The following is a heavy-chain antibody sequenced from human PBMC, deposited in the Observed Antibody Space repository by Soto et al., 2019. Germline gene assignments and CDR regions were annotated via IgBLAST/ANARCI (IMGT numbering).Heavy chain of an antibody. CDR2: ISGYNGDT. Sequence: QGQLVQSGPEVKKPGASVKVSCKASGYTFSRYGISWVRQAPGQGLEWMGWISGYNGDTKYAPKVQGRVTMTIDTSTYTAYMELRSLTSDDTAIYYCAKNGQPTYYYYGMDVWGQGTTVTVSS. CDR1: GYTFSRYG. D-gene: IGHD2-8*01. J-gene: IGHJ6*02. CDR3: AKNGQPTYYYYGMDV. V-gene: IGHV1-18*01.